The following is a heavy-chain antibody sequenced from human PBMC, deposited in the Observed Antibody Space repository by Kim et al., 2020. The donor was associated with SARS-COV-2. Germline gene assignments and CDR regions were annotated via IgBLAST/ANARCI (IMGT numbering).Heavy chain of an antibody. CDR2: INHSGST. CDR3: ARGGAIVVVPAAVYGMDV. V-gene: IGHV4-34*01. Sequence: SETLSLTCAVYGGSFSGYYWSWIRQPPGKGLEWIGEINHSGSTNYNPSLKSRVTISVDTSKNQFSLKLSSVTAADTAVYYCARGGAIVVVPAAVYGMDVWGQGTTVTVSS. J-gene: IGHJ6*02. D-gene: IGHD2-2*01. CDR1: GGSFSGYY.